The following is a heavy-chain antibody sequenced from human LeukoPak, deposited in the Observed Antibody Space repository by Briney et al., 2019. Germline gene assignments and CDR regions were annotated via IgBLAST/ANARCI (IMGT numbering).Heavy chain of an antibody. J-gene: IGHJ3*02. V-gene: IGHV1-46*01. CDR3: ARPIAAAHDAFDI. Sequence: ASVKVSCKASGYTFTSYYMYWVRQAPGQGLEWMGIINPSGGSTSYAQKFQGRVTMTRDMSTSTVYMELSSLRSEDTAVYHCARPIAAAHDAFDIWGQGTMVTVSS. D-gene: IGHD6-13*01. CDR2: INPSGGST. CDR1: GYTFTSYY.